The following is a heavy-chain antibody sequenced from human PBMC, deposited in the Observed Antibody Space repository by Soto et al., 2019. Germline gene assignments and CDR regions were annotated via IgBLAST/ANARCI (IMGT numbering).Heavy chain of an antibody. CDR3: TRDQCGGGSCYYVY. CDR1: GFTFSTSW. D-gene: IGHD2-15*01. CDR2: IKSKTDGGTI. V-gene: IGHV3-15*07. Sequence: GGSLRLSCAASGFTFSTSWFNWLRQAPGKGLEWVGLIKSKTDGGTIEYAASVKGRFTISRDDSKSIAYLQMNSLKTEDTAVYYCTRDQCGGGSCYYVYWGQGTLVTVSS. J-gene: IGHJ4*02.